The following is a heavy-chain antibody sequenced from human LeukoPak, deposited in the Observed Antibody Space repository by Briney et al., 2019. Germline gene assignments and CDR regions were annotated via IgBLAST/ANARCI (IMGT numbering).Heavy chain of an antibody. D-gene: IGHD1-26*01. V-gene: IGHV3-23*01. CDR2: ISGSGDNT. CDR1: GFTFSSHG. CDR3: HSDPRGSRMKGATGSDY. J-gene: IGHJ4*02. Sequence: GGSLRLSCAASGFTFSSHGMSWVRQAPGKGLEWVSTISGSGDNTYYADSVKGRFTISRDNSKNTLYLQMNSLRAEDTAVYYCHSDPRGSRMKGATGSDYWGQGTLVTVSS.